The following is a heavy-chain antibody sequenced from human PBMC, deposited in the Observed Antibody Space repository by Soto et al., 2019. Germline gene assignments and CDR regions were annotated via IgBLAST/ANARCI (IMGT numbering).Heavy chain of an antibody. CDR3: AKDFGGLYNWFDP. Sequence: QVQLVQSGAEVKKPGASVKVSCKTSGYIFTTYDINWVRQAAGQGLEWVGRINPNNGTTDYAENLQGRLTMTRDASNSTVYMELSSLTSDDTAVYYCAKDFGGLYNWFDPWGQGTLVIVSS. D-gene: IGHD3-16*01. CDR2: INPNNGTT. V-gene: IGHV1-8*01. CDR1: GYIFTTYD. J-gene: IGHJ5*02.